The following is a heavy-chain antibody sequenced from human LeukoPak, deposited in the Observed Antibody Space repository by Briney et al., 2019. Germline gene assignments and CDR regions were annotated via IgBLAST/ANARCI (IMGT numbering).Heavy chain of an antibody. D-gene: IGHD3-22*01. Sequence: GGSLRLSCAASGFTFSSYSMNWVRQAPGKGLEWVSSISSSSSYIYYADSVKGRFTISRDNAKNSLYPQMNSLRAEDTAVYYCARDPRSITMIGVGAFDIWGQGTMVTVSS. J-gene: IGHJ3*02. V-gene: IGHV3-21*01. CDR3: ARDPRSITMIGVGAFDI. CDR1: GFTFSSYS. CDR2: ISSSSSYI.